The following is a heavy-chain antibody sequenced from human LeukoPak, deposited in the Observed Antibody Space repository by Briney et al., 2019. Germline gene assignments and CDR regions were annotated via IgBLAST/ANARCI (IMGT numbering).Heavy chain of an antibody. CDR3: ARGLVIIKGDFDY. Sequence: GASVKVSCKASGYTFTSYDINWVRQAPGQGLEWMGWINPNSGGTNYAQKFQGRVTMTRDTSISTAYMELSRLRSDDTAVYYCARGLVIIKGDFDYWGQGTLVTVSS. J-gene: IGHJ4*02. CDR2: INPNSGGT. D-gene: IGHD3-3*01. V-gene: IGHV1-2*02. CDR1: GYTFTSYD.